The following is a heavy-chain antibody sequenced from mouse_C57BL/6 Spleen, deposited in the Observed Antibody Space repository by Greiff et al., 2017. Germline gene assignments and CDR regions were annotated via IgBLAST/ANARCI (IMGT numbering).Heavy chain of an antibody. Sequence: QVQLQQPGAELVRPGSSVKLSCKASGYTFTSYWMHWVKQRPIQGLEWIGNIDPSDSETHYNQKFKDKATLTVDKSSSTAYMQLSSLTSEDSAVYACARSFYGHAWFAYWGQGTLVTVSA. J-gene: IGHJ3*01. D-gene: IGHD2-10*01. CDR1: GYTFTSYW. V-gene: IGHV1-52*01. CDR3: ARSFYGHAWFAY. CDR2: IDPSDSET.